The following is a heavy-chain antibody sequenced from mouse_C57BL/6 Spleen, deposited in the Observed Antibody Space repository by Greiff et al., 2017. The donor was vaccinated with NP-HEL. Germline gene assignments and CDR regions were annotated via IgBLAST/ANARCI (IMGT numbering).Heavy chain of an antibody. V-gene: IGHV1-69*01. CDR2: IDPSDSYT. CDR3: ARRDYYYGSSPWFAY. D-gene: IGHD1-1*01. CDR1: GYTFTSYW. Sequence: VQLQQPGAELVMPGASVKLSCKASGYTFTSYWMHWVKQRPGQGLEWIGEIDPSDSYTNYNQKFKGKSTLTVDKSSSTAYMQLSSLTSEDSAVYYCARRDYYYGSSPWFAYWGQGTLVTVSA. J-gene: IGHJ3*01.